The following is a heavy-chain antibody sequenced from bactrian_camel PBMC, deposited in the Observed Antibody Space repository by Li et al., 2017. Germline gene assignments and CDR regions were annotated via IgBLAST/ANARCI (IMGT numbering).Heavy chain of an antibody. D-gene: IGHD4*01. V-gene: IGHV3S40*01. J-gene: IGHJ4*01. CDR3: ATASRPGYSDYDHGYEYNY. Sequence: VQLVESGGVSVQPGGSLRISCVTSGFSFSSGGMTWVRQTPGNGLEWILSITGGGDGSTFYADSVKGRFTISRDDTRSTLYLQMNSLKTEDTAVYYCATASRPGYSDYDHGYEYNYWGQGTQVTVS. CDR2: ITGGGDGST. CDR1: GFSFSSGG.